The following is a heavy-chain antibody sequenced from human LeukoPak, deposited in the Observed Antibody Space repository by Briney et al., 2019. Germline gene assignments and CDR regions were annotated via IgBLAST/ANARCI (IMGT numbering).Heavy chain of an antibody. D-gene: IGHD3-3*01. J-gene: IGHJ4*02. V-gene: IGHV3-30*04. CDR1: GFTFSRYA. CDR3: SKGSGYFATEY. Sequence: GGSLRLSCAASGFTFSRYAMHWVRQAPGKGLEWVAVVSDDGSNKYYADSVKGRFTISRDNSKNTLFLQMSGLRPEDTAFYYCSKGSGYFATEYWGQGTLVTVSS. CDR2: VSDDGSNK.